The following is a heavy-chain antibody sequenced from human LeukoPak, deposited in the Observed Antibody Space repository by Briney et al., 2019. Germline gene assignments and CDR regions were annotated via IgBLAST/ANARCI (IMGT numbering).Heavy chain of an antibody. CDR1: GGPISSYY. J-gene: IGHJ6*04. V-gene: IGHV4-59*08. CDR2: IYYSGST. D-gene: IGHD2-2*01. CDR3: ARLPEYCSSTSCLLDV. Sequence: SETLSLTCTVSGGPISSYYWSWIRQPPGKGLEWIGYIYYSGSTNYNPSLKSRVTISVDTSKNQFSLKLSSVTAADTAVYYCARLPEYCSSTSCLLDVWGKGTTVTVSS.